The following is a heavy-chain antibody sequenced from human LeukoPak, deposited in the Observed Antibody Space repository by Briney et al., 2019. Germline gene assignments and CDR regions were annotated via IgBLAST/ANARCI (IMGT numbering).Heavy chain of an antibody. CDR1: GFTFRSYT. Sequence: GGSLRLSCAASGFTFRSYTLNWVRQAPGKGLEWVSSISSSGAYIYYADSVKGRFTISRDNGKDSLYLQMNSLRVEDTAVYYCVRGTEYDILSGKNFGQFYFEYWGQGTLVTVSS. J-gene: IGHJ4*02. V-gene: IGHV3-21*01. CDR2: ISSSGAYI. CDR3: VRGTEYDILSGKNFGQFYFEY. D-gene: IGHD3-9*01.